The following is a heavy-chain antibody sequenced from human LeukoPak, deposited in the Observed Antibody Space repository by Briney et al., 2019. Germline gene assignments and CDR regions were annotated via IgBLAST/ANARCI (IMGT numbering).Heavy chain of an antibody. V-gene: IGHV4-4*07. CDR2: IYTSGST. Sequence: SETLSLTCTVSGGSISSYYWSWIRQPAGKGLEWIGRIYTSGSTNYNPSLKRPVTITIDPAQNQVSLKLSSLTGADTAVYYCARVRLGYFDYWGQGTLVTVSS. D-gene: IGHD3-16*01. J-gene: IGHJ4*02. CDR3: ARVRLGYFDY. CDR1: GGSISSYY.